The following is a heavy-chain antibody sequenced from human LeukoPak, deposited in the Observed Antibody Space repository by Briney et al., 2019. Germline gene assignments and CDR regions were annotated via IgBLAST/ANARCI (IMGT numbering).Heavy chain of an antibody. J-gene: IGHJ4*02. CDR3: AREPTQPGYSSSWLYFDY. CDR1: GFTFSSYS. CDR2: ISSSSSTI. Sequence: GGSLRLSCAASGFTFSSYSMNWVRQAPGKGLEWVSYISSSSSTIYYADSVKGRFTISRDNAKNSLYLQMNSLRAEDTAVYYCAREPTQPGYSSSWLYFDYWGQGTLVTVSS. V-gene: IGHV3-48*04. D-gene: IGHD6-13*01.